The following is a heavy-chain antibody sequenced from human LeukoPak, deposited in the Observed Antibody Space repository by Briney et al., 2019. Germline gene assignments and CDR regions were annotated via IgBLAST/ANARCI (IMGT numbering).Heavy chain of an antibody. D-gene: IGHD3-10*01. CDR2: MNPNSGNT. V-gene: IGHV1-8*03. CDR3: ARGLRGDFGY. CDR1: GYTFTSYD. J-gene: IGHJ4*02. Sequence: AASVKVSCTASGYTFTSYDINWVRQAPGQGLEWMGWMNPNSGNTGYAQKFQGRVTITRNTSISTAYMELSSLRSEDTAVYYCARGLRGDFGYWGQGTLVTVSS.